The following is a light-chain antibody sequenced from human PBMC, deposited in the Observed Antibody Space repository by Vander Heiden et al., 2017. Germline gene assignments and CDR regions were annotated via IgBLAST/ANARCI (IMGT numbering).Light chain of an antibody. J-gene: IGKJ1*01. CDR3: QQYNNWPQRT. CDR2: GAS. CDR1: QSVSSN. V-gene: IGKV3-15*01. Sequence: EIVMTQSPATLSVSPGERATIPCRASQSVSSNLAWYQQKPGQAPRLLIYGASTRATGIPARFSGSGSGTEFTLTISSLQSEDFAVYYCQQYNNWPQRTFGQGTKVEIK.